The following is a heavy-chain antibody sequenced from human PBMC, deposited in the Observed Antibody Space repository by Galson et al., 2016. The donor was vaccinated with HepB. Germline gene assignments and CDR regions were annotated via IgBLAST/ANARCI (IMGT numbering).Heavy chain of an antibody. D-gene: IGHD3-16*02. V-gene: IGHV1-18*04. CDR1: GYTFAEYG. CDR3: AKDVLHDFVWGNYRRGYLYGLDI. Sequence: SVKVSCKASGYTFAEYGITWVRQAPGQGLEWMGTISANSGNTKYEQKFQGRVILTRDTSTTTASLELRSLRSDDTAVDYCAKDVLHDFVWGNYRRGYLYGLDIWGQGTTVTVSS. J-gene: IGHJ6*02. CDR2: ISANSGNT.